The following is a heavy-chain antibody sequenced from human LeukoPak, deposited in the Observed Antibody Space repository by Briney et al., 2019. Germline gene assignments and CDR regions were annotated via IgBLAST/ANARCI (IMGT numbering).Heavy chain of an antibody. Sequence: GASVTVSCKASGYTFTNFGISWVRQAPGQGLEWMGWISPYKGTTYYAQNLQGRVTMTTDTSTSTAYMELRSLRSDDTAVYYCARDGTGVYNLVQYWGQGTLVTVSS. CDR2: ISPYKGTT. V-gene: IGHV1-18*01. J-gene: IGHJ4*02. CDR1: GYTFTNFG. CDR3: ARDGTGVYNLVQY. D-gene: IGHD5-24*01.